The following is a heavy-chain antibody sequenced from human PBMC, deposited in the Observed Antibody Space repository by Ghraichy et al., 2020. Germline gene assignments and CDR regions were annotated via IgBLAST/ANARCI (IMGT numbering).Heavy chain of an antibody. V-gene: IGHV3-48*03. CDR2: ISNSGTKR. CDR3: AREIECYGYYYGLDV. Sequence: GGSLRLSCVSSGFTFSSYEFNWVRQAPGRGLEWVAYISNSGTKRQYADSARGRFTIDKDDGRNSLYLQMNSLRAEDTAVYYCAREIECYGYYYGLDVWGQGTLVTVSS. J-gene: IGHJ6*02. CDR1: GFTFSSYE. D-gene: IGHD4-17*01.